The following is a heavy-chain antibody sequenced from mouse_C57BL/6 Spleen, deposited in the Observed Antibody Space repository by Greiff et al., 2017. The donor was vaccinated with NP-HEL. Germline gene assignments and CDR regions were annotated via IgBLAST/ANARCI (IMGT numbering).Heavy chain of an antibody. J-gene: IGHJ1*03. Sequence: VQLKESGPGLAKPSQTLSLTCSVTGYSITSDYWNWIRKFPGNKLEYMGYISYSGSTYYNPSLKSRISITRDTSKNQYYLQLNSVTTEDTATYYCARRKNYGSSYLWYFDVWGTGTTVTVSS. CDR3: ARRKNYGSSYLWYFDV. CDR2: ISYSGST. CDR1: GYSITSDY. V-gene: IGHV3-8*01. D-gene: IGHD1-1*01.